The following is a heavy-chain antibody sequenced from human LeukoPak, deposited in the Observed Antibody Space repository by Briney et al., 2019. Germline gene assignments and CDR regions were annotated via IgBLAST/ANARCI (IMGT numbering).Heavy chain of an antibody. J-gene: IGHJ4*02. Sequence: GASVKVSCKVSGGGFTTSVISWVRQAPGQGLEWMGAIVDIFNKANYAQKFQDRVTITADRVTSTAYLELSSLGSEDTAVYYCARGKYSGSYEIDYWGQGTLVTVSS. CDR2: IVDIFNKA. V-gene: IGHV1-69*06. CDR3: ARGKYSGSYEIDY. CDR1: GGGFTTSV. D-gene: IGHD1-26*01.